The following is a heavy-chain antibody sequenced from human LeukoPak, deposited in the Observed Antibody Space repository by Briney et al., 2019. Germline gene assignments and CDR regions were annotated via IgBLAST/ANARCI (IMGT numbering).Heavy chain of an antibody. D-gene: IGHD4-17*01. CDR2: IYYSGRT. V-gene: IGHV4-39*01. CDR3: ARSWFLPTVTTSGPFDI. J-gene: IGHJ3*02. CDR1: GDSVRSSTYY. Sequence: SETLSLTCTVSGDSVRSSTYYWGWIRQPPGKGLEWIGSIYYSGRTYYNPSLKSRVTISGDTSKNQFSLKLRSVTAADTAVYSCARSWFLPTVTTSGPFDIWGQGTMVTVSS.